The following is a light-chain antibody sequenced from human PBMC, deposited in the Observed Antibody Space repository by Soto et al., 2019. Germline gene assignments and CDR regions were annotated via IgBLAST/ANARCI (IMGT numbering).Light chain of an antibody. V-gene: IGLV1-44*01. CDR3: AAWYDSRSGYV. Sequence: QSVLTQPPSASGTPGQRVTISCSGSSSNIRSNTVNWYQQLPGTAPKLLIYSNSQRPSGVPDRFSGSKSGTSASLATSGLQSEDEADDYCAAWYDSRSGYVFGTGTKVTVL. CDR2: SNS. J-gene: IGLJ1*01. CDR1: SSNIRSNT.